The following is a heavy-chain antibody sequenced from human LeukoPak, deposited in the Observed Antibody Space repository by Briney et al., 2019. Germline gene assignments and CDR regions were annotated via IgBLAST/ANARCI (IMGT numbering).Heavy chain of an antibody. V-gene: IGHV3-23*01. CDR3: AKDERNWNYNLASQTYD. J-gene: IGHJ4*02. CDR2: ISGSGGST. D-gene: IGHD1-7*01. CDR1: GFTFSSYA. Sequence: GGSLRLSCAASGFTFSSYAMSWVRQAPGKGLEWVSAISGSGGSTYYADSVKGRFTISRDNSKNTLYLQMSSLRAEDTAVYYCAKDERNWNYNLASQTYDWGQGTLVTVSS.